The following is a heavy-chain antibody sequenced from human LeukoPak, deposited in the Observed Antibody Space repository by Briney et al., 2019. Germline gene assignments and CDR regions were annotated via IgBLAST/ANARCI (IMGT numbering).Heavy chain of an antibody. J-gene: IGHJ4*02. CDR3: ARDLAGHYYGSGSSFDY. CDR1: GFTFSSYW. Sequence: GGSLRLSCAASGFTFSSYWMSWVRQAPGKGLEWVANIREDGSEKYYVDSVKGQFTISRDNAKNSLFLQMDSLRAEDTAVYYCARDLAGHYYGSGSSFDYWGQGTLVTVSS. D-gene: IGHD3-10*01. CDR2: IREDGSEK. V-gene: IGHV3-7*01.